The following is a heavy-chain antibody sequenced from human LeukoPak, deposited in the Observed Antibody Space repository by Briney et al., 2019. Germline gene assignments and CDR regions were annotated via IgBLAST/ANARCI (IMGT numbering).Heavy chain of an antibody. CDR1: GYTFTGYY. CDR3: ARAHFYSSSSVDH. V-gene: IGHV1-2*02. Sequence: HEASVKVSCKASGYTFTGYYMHWVRQAPGQGLEWMGWINPNSGGTNYAQKFQGRVTMTRDTSISTAYMELSRLRSDDTAVYYCARAHFYSSSSVDHWGQGTLVTVSS. CDR2: INPNSGGT. D-gene: IGHD6-6*01. J-gene: IGHJ4*02.